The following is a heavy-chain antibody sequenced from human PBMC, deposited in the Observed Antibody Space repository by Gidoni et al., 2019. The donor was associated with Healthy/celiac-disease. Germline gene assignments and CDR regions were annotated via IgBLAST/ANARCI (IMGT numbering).Heavy chain of an antibody. CDR1: GGSISSGGYY. D-gene: IGHD6-6*01. J-gene: IGHJ5*02. Sequence: QVQLQESGPGLVTPSQTLSLPCPVSGGSISSGGYYWSWSRQHPGKGREWIGYIYYSGSTYYNPSLKSRVTISVDTSKNQFSLKLSSVTAADTAVYYCAREVAARPGRWFDPWGQGTLVTVSS. V-gene: IGHV4-31*03. CDR2: IYYSGST. CDR3: AREVAARPGRWFDP.